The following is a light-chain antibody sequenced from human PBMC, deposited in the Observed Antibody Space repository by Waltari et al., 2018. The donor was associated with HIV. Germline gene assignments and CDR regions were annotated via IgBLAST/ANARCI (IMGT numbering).Light chain of an antibody. CDR2: RNK. V-gene: IGLV1-47*01. CDR3: ATWDDTLSGHVV. Sequence: QSVLTQPPSASGTPGQRITISCSGSSSNIGSNYVYWYQQLPGTAPKLPIYRNKPRPSGVPERFSGSKSGTSASLAISGLRSEDEADYYCATWDDTLSGHVVFGGGTKLNVL. CDR1: SSNIGSNY. J-gene: IGLJ2*01.